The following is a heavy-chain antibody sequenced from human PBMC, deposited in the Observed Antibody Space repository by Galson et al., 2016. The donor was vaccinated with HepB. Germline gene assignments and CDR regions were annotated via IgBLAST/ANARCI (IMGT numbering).Heavy chain of an antibody. CDR1: GFNFSDYE. CDR2: ISDSSSNR. Sequence: SLRLSCAGFGFNFSDYEKNWVRQVPGKGLEWVSYISDSSSNRYYRDSVQGRFVISREHAKNSVFLQMNSLRVEDTAIYYCAREHRSFDVWGQGVLVTVSS. CDR3: AREHRSFDV. J-gene: IGHJ4*02. V-gene: IGHV3-48*03.